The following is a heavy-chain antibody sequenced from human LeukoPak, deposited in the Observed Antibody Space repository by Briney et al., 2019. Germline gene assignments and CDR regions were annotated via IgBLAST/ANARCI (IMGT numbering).Heavy chain of an antibody. J-gene: IGHJ4*02. CDR2: ISGDGGST. V-gene: IGHV3-43*02. Sequence: GGSLRLSCAAPGFMFHDYAIHWVRHAPGKGLEWVSLISGDGGSTFYADSVKGRFTISRDNSKNSLYLQMNSLRSDDTALYYCARESESSGWYDYWGQGTLVTVSS. CDR3: ARESESSGWYDY. D-gene: IGHD6-19*01. CDR1: GFMFHDYA.